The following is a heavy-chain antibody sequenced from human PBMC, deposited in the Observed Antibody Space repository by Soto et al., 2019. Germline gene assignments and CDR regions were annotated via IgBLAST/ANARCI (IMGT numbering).Heavy chain of an antibody. Sequence: EVQLLESGGGLVQPGGSLRLSCTASGFSFSSYAMSWVRQAPGKGLEWVSVISGSTATIHYADSVKGRFTISRDNSKNTLYLQINSLRGEDTAVYYCSKGRKGYHDSNGSPWTFHVWGQGTMVTVSP. CDR2: ISGSTATI. V-gene: IGHV3-23*01. CDR3: SKGRKGYHDSNGSPWTFHV. CDR1: GFSFSSYA. D-gene: IGHD3-22*01. J-gene: IGHJ3*01.